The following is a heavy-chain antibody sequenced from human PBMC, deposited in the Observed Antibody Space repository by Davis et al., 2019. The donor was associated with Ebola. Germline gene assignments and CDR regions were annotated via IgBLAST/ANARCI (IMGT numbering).Heavy chain of an antibody. CDR2: IDHSGTT. D-gene: IGHD3-22*01. CDR3: AKDRGRGYSDSKGAMDV. Sequence: SETLSLTCAVYGGSFNGYYWSCVRQPPGKGLEWIGEIDHSGTTNYNPSLKSRITISVDTSKNQFSLKLSSVTAADTAVYYCAKDRGRGYSDSKGAMDVWGKGTTVTVSS. J-gene: IGHJ6*04. CDR1: GGSFNGYY. V-gene: IGHV4-34*01.